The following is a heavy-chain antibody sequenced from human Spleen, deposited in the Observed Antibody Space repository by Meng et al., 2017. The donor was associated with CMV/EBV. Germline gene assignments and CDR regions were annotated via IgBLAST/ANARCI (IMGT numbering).Heavy chain of an antibody. V-gene: IGHV1-46*01. CDR3: ARGYCSSTSCYTFTLNYFDY. Sequence: ASVKVSCKASGYTFTSYGISWVRQAPGQGLEWMGIINPSGGSTSYAQKFQGRVTMTRDTSISTAYMELSRLRSDDTAVYYCARGYCSSTSCYTFTLNYFDYWGQGTLVTVSS. CDR1: GYTFTSYG. CDR2: INPSGGST. D-gene: IGHD2-2*02. J-gene: IGHJ4*02.